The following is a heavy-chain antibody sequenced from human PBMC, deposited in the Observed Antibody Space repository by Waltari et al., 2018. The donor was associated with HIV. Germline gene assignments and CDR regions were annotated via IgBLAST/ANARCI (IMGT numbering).Heavy chain of an antibody. CDR1: GGSVFSSVSY. CDR2: LYYTGNT. D-gene: IGHD2-15*01. CDR3: ARLDCSGGTCSPFDP. J-gene: IGHJ5*01. V-gene: IGHV4-39*01. Sequence: QLQLQESGPGLVKPSETLSLTCTVSGGSVFSSVSYWGWIRQPPGRGLAWIWTLYYTGNTHYNPSLQSRVTISVGVSKNQFSLKLGSVSASDMAVYYCARLDCSGGTCSPFDPWGQGTLVTVSS.